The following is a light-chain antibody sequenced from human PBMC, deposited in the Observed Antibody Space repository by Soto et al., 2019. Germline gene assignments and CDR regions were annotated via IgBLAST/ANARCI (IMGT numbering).Light chain of an antibody. CDR1: SSNIGAGY. Sequence: QSVLTQPPSVSGAPGQRVIISCTGSSSNIGAGYAVQWYQQLPGTAPKLLIYDNNKRPSGIPDRFSGSKSGTSATLGITGLQTGDEADYYCGTWDSSLSAGVFGGGTKVTVL. J-gene: IGLJ3*02. CDR2: DNN. V-gene: IGLV1-51*01. CDR3: GTWDSSLSAGV.